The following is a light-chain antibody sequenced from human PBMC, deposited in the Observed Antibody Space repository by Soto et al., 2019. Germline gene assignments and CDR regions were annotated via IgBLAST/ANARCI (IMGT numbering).Light chain of an antibody. CDR1: QTVTGA. Sequence: EIVMTQSPATLSVSPGERATLSCRASQTVTGALAWYQQKPGQAPRLLLYGASTRATGVPDRFSGSGSGTDFTLTIRSLQSEDFEVYYSQQYNDWPPYTFGQGTNVEIK. CDR3: QQYNDWPPYT. J-gene: IGKJ2*01. V-gene: IGKV3-15*01. CDR2: GAS.